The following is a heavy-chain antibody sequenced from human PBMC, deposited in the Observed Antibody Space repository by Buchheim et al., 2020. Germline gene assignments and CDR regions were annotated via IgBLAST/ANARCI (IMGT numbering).Heavy chain of an antibody. CDR3: ARELGSTYYFDY. J-gene: IGHJ4*02. D-gene: IGHD3-10*01. V-gene: IGHV1-46*03. Sequence: QVQLLQSGAEVKKPGASVRISCKASGYTFTRFYIHWFRQAPGQGLEWMGIINPGGEPITYALKFQGRVTMTRDTSTNTVYMELSSLRSEDTAMYYCARELGSTYYFDYWGQGTL. CDR2: INPGGEPI. CDR1: GYTFTRFY.